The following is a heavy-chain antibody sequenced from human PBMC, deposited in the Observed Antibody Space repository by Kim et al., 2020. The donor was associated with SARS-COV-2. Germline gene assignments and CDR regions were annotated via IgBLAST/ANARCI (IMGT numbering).Heavy chain of an antibody. CDR1: GYSFTSFW. Sequence: GESLKISCKGSGYSFTSFWITWVRQMPGKGLEWMGRIDPSDSYTNYSPSFQGHVTISADKSISTAYLQWSSLKASDTAMYYCARGGGYSSTPWGQGTLVTVSS. CDR2: IDPSDSYT. V-gene: IGHV5-10-1*01. D-gene: IGHD5-18*01. CDR3: ARGGGYSSTP. J-gene: IGHJ5*02.